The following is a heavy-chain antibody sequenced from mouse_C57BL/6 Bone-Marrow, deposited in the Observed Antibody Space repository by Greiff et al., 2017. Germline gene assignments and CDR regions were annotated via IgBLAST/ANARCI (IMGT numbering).Heavy chain of an antibody. J-gene: IGHJ2*01. Sequence: ESGPGLVKPSQSLSLTCSVTGYSITSGYYWNWLRQFPGNKLEWMGYISYDGSNNYNPSLKNRISITRDTSKNQFFLKLNSVTTEDTATYYCARDLGGLFDYWGQGTTLTVSS. CDR2: ISYDGSN. D-gene: IGHD3-1*01. CDR3: ARDLGGLFDY. CDR1: GYSITSGYY. V-gene: IGHV3-6*01.